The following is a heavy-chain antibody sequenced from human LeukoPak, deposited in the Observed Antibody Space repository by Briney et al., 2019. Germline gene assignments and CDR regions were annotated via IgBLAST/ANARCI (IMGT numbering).Heavy chain of an antibody. Sequence: SETLPLTCAVSGGSISSSNWWSWVRQPPGKGLEWIGEIYHSGSTNYNPSLKSRVTISVDKSKNQFSLKLSSVTAADTAVYYCARVFPDILTGLADYYYYGMDVWGQGTTVTVSS. CDR3: ARVFPDILTGLADYYYYGMDV. D-gene: IGHD3-9*01. V-gene: IGHV4-4*02. CDR2: IYHSGST. J-gene: IGHJ6*02. CDR1: GGSISSSNW.